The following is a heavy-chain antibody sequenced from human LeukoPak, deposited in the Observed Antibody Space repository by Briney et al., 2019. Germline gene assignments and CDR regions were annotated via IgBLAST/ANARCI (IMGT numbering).Heavy chain of an antibody. CDR3: ARGSGYSGYDQDY. CDR1: GYTFTGYY. Sequence: GASVKVSRKASGYTFTGYYMHWVRQAPGQGLEWMGWINPNSGGTNYAQKFQGRVTMTRDTSISTAYMELSRLRSDDAAVYYCARGSGYSGYDQDYWGQGTLVTVSS. CDR2: INPNSGGT. V-gene: IGHV1-2*02. J-gene: IGHJ4*02. D-gene: IGHD5-12*01.